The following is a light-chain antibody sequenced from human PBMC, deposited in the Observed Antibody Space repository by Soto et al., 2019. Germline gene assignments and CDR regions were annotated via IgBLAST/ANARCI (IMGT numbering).Light chain of an antibody. J-gene: IGKJ3*01. CDR1: QSVTVNS. Sequence: EILFTQSPSTLSLSPGEGVTPSCRASQSVTVNSLAWYQQKPGQAPRLLIYAASTRAAAVPDRFTGSGSGTDFALTISRMEPEEFGVYYCQQYGDSPLTSGPGTKVDIK. CDR3: QQYGDSPLT. V-gene: IGKV3-20*01. CDR2: AAS.